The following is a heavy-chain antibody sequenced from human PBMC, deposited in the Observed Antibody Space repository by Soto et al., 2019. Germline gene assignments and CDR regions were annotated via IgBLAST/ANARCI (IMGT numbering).Heavy chain of an antibody. CDR1: GFTLSGYA. CDR2: ISSNGVGT. Sequence: EVQLAESGGGLAQPGGSLRLSCAASGFTLSGYAMDWVRQAPGKGLEYVSGISSNGVGTYYANSVQGRFTISRDNSKNTVYLQMGSLRPEDMAVYYCARRARPDFYYMVVWGKGTTVTFSS. CDR3: ARRARPDFYYMVV. D-gene: IGHD6-6*01. J-gene: IGHJ6*03. V-gene: IGHV3-64*01.